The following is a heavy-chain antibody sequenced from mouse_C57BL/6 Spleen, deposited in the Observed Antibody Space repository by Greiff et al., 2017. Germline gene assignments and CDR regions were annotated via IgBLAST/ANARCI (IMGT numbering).Heavy chain of an antibody. CDR1: GFTFSSYT. Sequence: EVKVVESGGGLVKPGGSLKLSCAASGFTFSSYTMSWVRQTPEKRLEWVATISGGGGNTYYPDSVKGRFTISRDNAKNTLYLQMSSLRSEDTALYYCARPHYYGSSYEGYFDVWGTGTTVTVSS. CDR3: ARPHYYGSSYEGYFDV. CDR2: ISGGGGNT. J-gene: IGHJ1*03. V-gene: IGHV5-9*01. D-gene: IGHD1-1*01.